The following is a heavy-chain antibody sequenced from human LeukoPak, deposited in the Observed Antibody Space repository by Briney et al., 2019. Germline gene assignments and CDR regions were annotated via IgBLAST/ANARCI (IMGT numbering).Heavy chain of an antibody. CDR2: ISSSGSSV. V-gene: IGHV3-48*03. CDR1: RFTFRNFE. D-gene: IGHD2-15*01. CDR3: ARGYCSGGACYSLFDY. J-gene: IGHJ4*02. Sequence: PGGSLRLSCAASRFTFRNFEMNWVRQAPGKGLEWVSYISSSGSSVDYVDSVKGRFTISRDNTKNSLYLQMNSLRAEDTAVYYCARGYCSGGACYSLFDYWGQGTLVTVSS.